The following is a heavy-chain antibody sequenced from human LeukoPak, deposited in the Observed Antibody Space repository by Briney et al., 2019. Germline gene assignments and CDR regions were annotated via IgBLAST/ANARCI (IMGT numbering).Heavy chain of an antibody. CDR2: ISGSGSNT. V-gene: IGHV3-23*01. D-gene: IGHD6-13*01. CDR1: GFPFGSYT. J-gene: IGHJ1*01. Sequence: PGGALRLSCVAPGFPFGSYTMSWVRQGPGEGVGWGSTISGSGSNTYYADSVKGRFTISRYNSKNTLYLQANSLRADDTAVYYCAKRIATAGIQYFLHWGQGALVTVSS. CDR3: AKRIATAGIQYFLH.